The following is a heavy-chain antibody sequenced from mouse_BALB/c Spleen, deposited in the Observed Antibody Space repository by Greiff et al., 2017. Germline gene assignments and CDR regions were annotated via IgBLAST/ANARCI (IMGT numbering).Heavy chain of an antibody. CDR2: IWGGGST. CDR3: AKQGNTTTVRGYFDV. CDR1: GFSLTDYG. D-gene: IGHD3-2*01. Sequence: VKLMESGPGLVAPSQSLSITCTVSGFSLTDYGVSWIRQPPGKGLEWLGVIWGGGSTYYNSALKSRLSISKDNSKSQVFLKMNSLQTDDTAMYYCAKQGNTTTVRGYFDVWGAGTTVTVSS. V-gene: IGHV2-6-5*01. J-gene: IGHJ1*01.